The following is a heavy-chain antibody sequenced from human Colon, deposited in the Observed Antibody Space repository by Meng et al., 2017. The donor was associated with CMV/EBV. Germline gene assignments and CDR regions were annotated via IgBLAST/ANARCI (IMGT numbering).Heavy chain of an antibody. V-gene: IGHV1-2*02. D-gene: IGHD6-19*01. CDR3: VRSSGWSLFDY. CDR1: GNTFSDYY. Sequence: QVQLMQAGAWVKVPGASVKAPCKTSGNTFSDYYMHWVRQAPGQGLEWMGWIRSDGSATNYAQKFRGRVTMTRDASVSTAYMELSGLTSDDTAVYFCVRSSGWSLFDYWGPGALVTVSS. CDR2: IRSDGSAT. J-gene: IGHJ4*02.